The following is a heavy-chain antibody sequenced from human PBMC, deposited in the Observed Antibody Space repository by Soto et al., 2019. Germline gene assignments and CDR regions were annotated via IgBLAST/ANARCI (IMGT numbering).Heavy chain of an antibody. CDR1: GFTFSSYG. J-gene: IGHJ4*02. Sequence: QVQLVESGGGVVQPGRSLRLSCAASGFTFSSYGMHWVRQAPGKGLEWVAVIWYDGSNKYYADSVKGRFTISRDNSKNTLYLQINSMEAEDTAVYYCARATLETDYEMTADFDYRGQGTLVTVFS. CDR2: IWYDGSNK. D-gene: IGHD2-21*02. V-gene: IGHV3-33*01. CDR3: ARATLETDYEMTADFDY.